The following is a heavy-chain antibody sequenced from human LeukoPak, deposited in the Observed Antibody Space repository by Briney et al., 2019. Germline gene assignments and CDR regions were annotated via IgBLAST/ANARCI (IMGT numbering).Heavy chain of an antibody. V-gene: IGHV3-7*03. CDR2: IKQHGGEI. D-gene: IGHD4-17*01. J-gene: IGHJ4*02. CDR3: AREADGDYLPDYFDY. Sequence: GGSLRLSCAASGFTFSNYWMSWVRQVPGKGLEWVANIKQHGGEIYYVDSVKGRFTISRDNAKNLLYLQMNSLRAEDTAIYYCAREADGDYLPDYFDYWGQGTLVTVSS. CDR1: GFTFSNYW.